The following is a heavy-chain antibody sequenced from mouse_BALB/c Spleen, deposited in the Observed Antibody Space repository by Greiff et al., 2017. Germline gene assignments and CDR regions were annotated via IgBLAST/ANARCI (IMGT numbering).Heavy chain of an antibody. CDR2: ISYSGST. D-gene: IGHD2-10*02. J-gene: IGHJ4*01. Sequence: EVQLQESGPGLVKPSQSLSLTCTVTGYSITSDYAWNWIRQFPGNKLEWMGYISYSGSTSYNPSLKSRISITRDTSKNQFFLQLNSVTTEDTATYYCARGQYGNPMDYWGQGTSVTVSS. V-gene: IGHV3-2*02. CDR3: ARGQYGNPMDY. CDR1: GYSITSDYA.